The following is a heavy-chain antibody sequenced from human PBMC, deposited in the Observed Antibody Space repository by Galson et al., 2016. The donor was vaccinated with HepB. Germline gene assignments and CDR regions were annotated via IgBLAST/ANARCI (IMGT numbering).Heavy chain of an antibody. V-gene: IGHV3-23*01. Sequence: SLRLSCAASGYTFSSYAMSWVRQAPGKGLEWVSGIGGSGGSAYYADSVKGRFTISRDNSKNTLYLQMNSLRADDTAVYYCARDLSGPDYWGQETLVTVSS. CDR2: IGGSGGSA. J-gene: IGHJ4*02. CDR3: ARDLSGPDY. CDR1: GYTFSSYA.